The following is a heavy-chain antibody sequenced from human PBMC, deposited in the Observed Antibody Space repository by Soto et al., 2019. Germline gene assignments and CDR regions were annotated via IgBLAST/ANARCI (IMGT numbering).Heavy chain of an antibody. Sequence: QLQMQEPGPGLVKPSETLSLTCTVSDGSISTSSYYWGWIRQSPGKGLEWIGTIFYTGRTYYNPSLESRVTLAVDTSKNQFSRHLTSVTAADTAVYYCTRHHPHHYDSSGYFDYWGQGTLVTVSS. D-gene: IGHD3-22*01. J-gene: IGHJ4*02. CDR3: TRHHPHHYDSSGYFDY. CDR2: IFYTGRT. CDR1: DGSISTSSYY. V-gene: IGHV4-39*01.